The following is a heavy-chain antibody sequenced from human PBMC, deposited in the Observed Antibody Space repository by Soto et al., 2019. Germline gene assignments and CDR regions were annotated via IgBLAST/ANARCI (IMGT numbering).Heavy chain of an antibody. CDR3: VKGPPGVAAAGPIPGHFDY. J-gene: IGHJ4*02. D-gene: IGHD6-13*01. Sequence: GGSLRLSCSASGFTFSSYAMHWVRQAPGKGLEYVSAISSNGGSTYYADSVKGSFTISRDNSKNTLYLQMSSLRAEDTAVYYCVKGPPGVAAAGPIPGHFDYWGQGTLVTVSS. CDR1: GFTFSSYA. CDR2: ISSNGGST. V-gene: IGHV3-64D*08.